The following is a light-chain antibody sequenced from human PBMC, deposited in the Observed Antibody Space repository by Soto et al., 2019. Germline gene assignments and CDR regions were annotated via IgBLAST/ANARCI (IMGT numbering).Light chain of an antibody. CDR3: SSFTSSSTSYV. CDR1: SSDVGGYKY. Sequence: QSVLTQPASVSGSPGQSITISCTGTSSDVGGYKYVSWYQQHPGKAPKLMIFEVNSRPSGVSNRSSGSKSGNTASLTISGLRAEDEADYYCSSFTSSSTSYVFGTGTKVTVL. V-gene: IGLV2-14*01. J-gene: IGLJ1*01. CDR2: EVN.